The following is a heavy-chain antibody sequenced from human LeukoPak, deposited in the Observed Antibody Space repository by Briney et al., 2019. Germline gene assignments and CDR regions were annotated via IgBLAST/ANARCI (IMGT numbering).Heavy chain of an antibody. CDR3: ARPQHGDLYAFDI. D-gene: IGHD4-17*01. J-gene: IGHJ3*02. Sequence: GGSLRLSCAASGFTFSSFWMHWVRQAPGKGLVWVSRVNGDGSSTTYADSVKGRFTISRDSAKDTVYLQMNSLRAEDTAVYCCARPQHGDLYAFDIWGHGTMVTVSS. CDR1: GFTFSSFW. V-gene: IGHV3-74*01. CDR2: VNGDGSST.